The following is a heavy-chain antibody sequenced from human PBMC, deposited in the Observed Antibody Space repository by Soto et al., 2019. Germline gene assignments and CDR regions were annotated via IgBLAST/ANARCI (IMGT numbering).Heavy chain of an antibody. J-gene: IGHJ6*02. CDR2: IDPSDSYT. D-gene: IGHD3-10*01. CDR3: AREYYYGSGSYSGDGLDV. CDR1: GYSFTSFW. Sequence: EVQLVQSGPEVKKPGESLRISCKASGYSFTSFWISWVRQMPGKGLEWMGRIDPSDSYTNYSPSFQGHVTISVDKSFSTAYLQWSSLKASDTALYYCAREYYYGSGSYSGDGLDVWGQGTTVTVSS. V-gene: IGHV5-10-1*01.